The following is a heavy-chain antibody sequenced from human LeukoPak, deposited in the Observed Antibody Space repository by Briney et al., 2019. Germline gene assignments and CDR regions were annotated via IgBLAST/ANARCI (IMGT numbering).Heavy chain of an antibody. V-gene: IGHV3-53*01. Sequence: PGGSLRPSCAASGFTVSSNYMNWVRQAPGKGLEWVSVIYSGGSTYYADSVKGRFTISRDNSKNTLYLQMNSLRAEDTAVYYCAKDQGSSFTIDYWGQGTLVTVSS. D-gene: IGHD2-2*01. CDR3: AKDQGSSFTIDY. CDR2: IYSGGST. CDR1: GFTVSSNY. J-gene: IGHJ4*02.